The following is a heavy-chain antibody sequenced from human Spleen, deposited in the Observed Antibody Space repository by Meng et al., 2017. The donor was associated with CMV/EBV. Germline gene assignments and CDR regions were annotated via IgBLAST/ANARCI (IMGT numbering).Heavy chain of an antibody. CDR1: GFTFSSYE. CDR3: ATGIAARRYPFFDY. V-gene: IGHV3-48*03. J-gene: IGHJ4*02. CDR2: ISSSGSTI. D-gene: IGHD6-6*01. Sequence: GGSLRLSCAASGFTFSSYEMNWVRQAPGKGLEWVSYISSSGSTIYYADSVKGRFTISRDNAKNSLYLQMNSLRAEDTAVYYYATGIAARRYPFFDYWGQGTLVTVSS.